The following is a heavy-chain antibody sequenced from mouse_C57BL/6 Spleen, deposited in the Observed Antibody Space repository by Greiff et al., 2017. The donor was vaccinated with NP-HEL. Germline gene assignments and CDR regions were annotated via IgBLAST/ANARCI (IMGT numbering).Heavy chain of an antibody. CDR3: ARGEGYDYDY. V-gene: IGHV3-6*01. D-gene: IGHD2-4*01. CDR1: GYSITSGYY. Sequence: DLKLQESGPGLVKPSQSLSLTCSVTGYSITSGYYWNWIRQFPGNKLEWMGYISYDGSNNYNPSLKNRISITRDTSKNQFFLKLNSVTTEDTATYYCARGEGYDYDYWGQGTTLTVSS. CDR2: ISYDGSN. J-gene: IGHJ2*01.